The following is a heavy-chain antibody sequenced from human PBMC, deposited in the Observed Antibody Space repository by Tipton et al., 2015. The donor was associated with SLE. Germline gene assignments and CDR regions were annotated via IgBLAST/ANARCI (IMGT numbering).Heavy chain of an antibody. J-gene: IGHJ4*02. V-gene: IGHV7-4-1*02. D-gene: IGHD1-14*01. CDR1: GYTFTTIA. CDR2: INTNTGNP. Sequence: QLVQSGAEVKKPGASAAVSCKASGYTFTTIAMNWVRQAPGQGPEWMGWINTNTGNPTYAQGFTGRFVFSLDTSVSTAYLHITSLKAEDTAVYYCATASLTSGHGTFYWGQGTLVTVSS. CDR3: ATASLTSGHGTFY.